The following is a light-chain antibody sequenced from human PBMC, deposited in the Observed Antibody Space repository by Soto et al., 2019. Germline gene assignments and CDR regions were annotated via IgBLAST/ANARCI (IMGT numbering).Light chain of an antibody. Sequence: IQLTQSPSSLSASVGDRVTIVCRASESISDYLNWYQLKSGEAPKVLIYSASTLRGGDPSRFSGTGSGTEFTLTISSLQPEDVATYYCQQTFSHLLSFGGGTTVEIK. CDR2: SAS. J-gene: IGKJ4*01. CDR1: ESISDY. CDR3: QQTFSHLLS. V-gene: IGKV1-39*01.